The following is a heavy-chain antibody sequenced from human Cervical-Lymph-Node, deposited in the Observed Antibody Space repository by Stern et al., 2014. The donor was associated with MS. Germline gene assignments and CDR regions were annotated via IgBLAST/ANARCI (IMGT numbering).Heavy chain of an antibody. CDR2: IFPVFGTP. Sequence: VQLVESGAEVTKPGSSVKGSCKASGGTFSKFPSSWVRQAPGQGLEWMGGIFPVFGTPTYAQEFRGMVTITADVSTSTVYMELSSLRSDDTAVYYCALSSETSDRWYSLGYDLWGQGTLVTVSS. CDR1: GGTFSKFP. J-gene: IGHJ5*02. D-gene: IGHD6-13*01. CDR3: ALSSETSDRWYSLGYDL. V-gene: IGHV1-69*01.